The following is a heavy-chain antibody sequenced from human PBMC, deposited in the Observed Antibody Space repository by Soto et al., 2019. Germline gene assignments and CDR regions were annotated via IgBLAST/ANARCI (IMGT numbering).Heavy chain of an antibody. D-gene: IGHD1-1*01. Sequence: SEILRLSWGVFGGIVRSVDYCWSLIRKPPGKGLEWIGEMSHSGGTHFNPSLKSRVILSVDPSKNHFSLMMISVPAADTALYYCARVERGTATTVVDAFDIWGPGTMVTVS. CDR1: GGIVRSVDYC. CDR2: MSHSGGT. V-gene: IGHV4-34*08. CDR3: ARVERGTATTVVDAFDI. J-gene: IGHJ3*02.